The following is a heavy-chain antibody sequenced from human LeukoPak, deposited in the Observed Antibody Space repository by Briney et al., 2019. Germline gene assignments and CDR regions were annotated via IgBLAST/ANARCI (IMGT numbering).Heavy chain of an antibody. CDR1: GYTFTSYG. V-gene: IGHV1-18*01. Sequence: ASVKVSFKASGYTFTSYGISWVRQAPGQGLEWMGWISAYNGNTNYAQKLQGRVTMTTDTSTSTAYMELRSLRSDDTAVYYCARDEYGDYGYYYYGMDVWGQGTTVTVSS. CDR3: ARDEYGDYGYYYYGMDV. D-gene: IGHD4-17*01. J-gene: IGHJ6*02. CDR2: ISAYNGNT.